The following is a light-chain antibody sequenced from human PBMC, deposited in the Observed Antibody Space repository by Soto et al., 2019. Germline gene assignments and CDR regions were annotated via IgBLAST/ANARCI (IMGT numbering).Light chain of an antibody. V-gene: IGKV3-11*01. CDR2: DVS. Sequence: EIVLPQSPATLSLSPGERATLSCRASQSVSSYLAWYQQKPGQAPRLLIYDVSNRTTGIPARFSGSGSGTGFTLTISTLEPEEFAVYYCQQRSNWPPVFTCGPGTKVDIK. J-gene: IGKJ3*01. CDR1: QSVSSY. CDR3: QQRSNWPPVFT.